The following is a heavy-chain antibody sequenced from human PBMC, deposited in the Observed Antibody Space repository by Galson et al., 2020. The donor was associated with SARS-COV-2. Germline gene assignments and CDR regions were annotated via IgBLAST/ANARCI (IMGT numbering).Heavy chain of an antibody. J-gene: IGHJ4*02. V-gene: IGHV3-30*04. CDR1: GFTFSTYA. CDR2: ISYDGSNK. CDR3: ARILPSYYYDH. Sequence: QLGESLKISCAASGFTFSTYAMHWVRQAPGKGLEWMADISYDGSNKYYAASVRGRFTIYRDNSNNTLYLQMNSLRAEDTAVFYCARILPSYYYDHWGQGALVTVSS.